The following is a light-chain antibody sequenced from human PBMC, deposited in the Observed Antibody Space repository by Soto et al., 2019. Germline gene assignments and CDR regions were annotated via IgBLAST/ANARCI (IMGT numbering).Light chain of an antibody. J-gene: IGKJ3*01. CDR2: DAS. CDR3: QQRSNWPPIFT. Sequence: EIVLTQSPATLSLSPGERATLSCRASQSVSSYLAWYQQKPGQAPRLLIYDASNRATGILARFSGSGSGTDFTLNISSLEPEDFAVYYCQQRSNWPPIFTFGPGTKVDIK. CDR1: QSVSSY. V-gene: IGKV3-11*01.